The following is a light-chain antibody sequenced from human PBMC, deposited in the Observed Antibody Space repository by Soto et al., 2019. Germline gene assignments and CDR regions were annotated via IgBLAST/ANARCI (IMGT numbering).Light chain of an antibody. V-gene: IGKV1-9*01. CDR3: QQVHDYPIT. Sequence: DIQLTQSPSFLSASVGDRVTVTCRSSQDISSYVAWYQQKPGKAPKVLIYGASTLQSGVPPRFGGSGSGTVFTLTIISLQPEDFADYFCQQVHDYPITFGGGTKVEI. CDR1: QDISSY. J-gene: IGKJ4*01. CDR2: GAS.